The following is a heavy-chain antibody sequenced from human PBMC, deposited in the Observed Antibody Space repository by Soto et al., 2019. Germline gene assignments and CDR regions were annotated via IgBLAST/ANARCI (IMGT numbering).Heavy chain of an antibody. CDR1: GGTFSSYA. Sequence: QVQLVQSGAEVKKPGSSVKVSCKASGGTFSSYAISWVRQAPGQGLEWMGGIIPIFGTANYAQKFQGRVTIXVDLSXXTVYMELSSLRSEDTAVYYCARGGEQWLVQDWFDPWGQGTLVTVSS. D-gene: IGHD6-19*01. CDR2: IIPIFGTA. V-gene: IGHV1-69*12. J-gene: IGHJ5*02. CDR3: ARGGEQWLVQDWFDP.